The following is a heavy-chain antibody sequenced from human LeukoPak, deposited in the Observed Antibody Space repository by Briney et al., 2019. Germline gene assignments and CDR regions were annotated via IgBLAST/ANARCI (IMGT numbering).Heavy chain of an antibody. J-gene: IGHJ4*02. CDR3: VMYSRADY. D-gene: IGHD6-13*01. CDR1: GGSISNYY. V-gene: IGHV4-59*08. Sequence: SETLSLTCTVSGGSISNYYWNWIRQPPGKGLEWIGYIYYSGTTNYNPSLKSRVSMSVDTSKNQFSLKLSSVTAADTAVYYCVMYSRADYWGQGTLVTVSS. CDR2: IYYSGTT.